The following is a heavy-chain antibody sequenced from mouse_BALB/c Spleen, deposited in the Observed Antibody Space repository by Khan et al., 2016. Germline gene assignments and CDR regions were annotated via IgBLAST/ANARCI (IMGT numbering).Heavy chain of an antibody. CDR1: GYTFTDYV. V-gene: IGHV1-77*01. D-gene: IGHD2-13*01. J-gene: IGHJ3*01. CDR3: ASEGDRDGFAY. CDR2: IYPGSGST. Sequence: QVQLKQSGPELVKPGASLKMSCKASGYTFTDYVISWLKQRTRQGLEWIGEIYPGSGSTYYNETFKGKATLTADKSSNPAYMQLSSLTSEDSAVYICASEGDRDGFAYWGQGTLVTVSA.